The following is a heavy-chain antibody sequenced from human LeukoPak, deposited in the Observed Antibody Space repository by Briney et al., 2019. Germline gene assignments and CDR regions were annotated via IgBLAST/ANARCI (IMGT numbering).Heavy chain of an antibody. CDR2: INHSGST. V-gene: IGHV4-34*01. CDR3: ARGVAYYVFWSGYHMTLPYSPEYFQH. CDR1: GGSFSGYY. D-gene: IGHD3-3*01. Sequence: LETLSLTCAVYGGSFSGYYWSWIRQPPGKGLEWIGEINHSGSTNYNPSLKSRVTISVDTSKNQFSLKLSSVTAADTAVYYCARGVAYYVFWSGYHMTLPYSPEYFQHWGQGTLVTVSS. J-gene: IGHJ1*01.